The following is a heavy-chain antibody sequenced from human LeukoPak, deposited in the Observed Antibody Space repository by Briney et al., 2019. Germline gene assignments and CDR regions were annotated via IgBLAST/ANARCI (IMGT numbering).Heavy chain of an antibody. J-gene: IGHJ4*02. CDR3: ARGYSSSSGAQFDY. CDR2: INSDGSST. V-gene: IGHV3-74*01. D-gene: IGHD6-6*01. Sequence: GGSLRLSCAASGFTFSSYWMHWVRQAPGKGLVWVSRINSDGSSTSYADSVKGRFTISRDNAKNTLYLQMNSLRAEDTAVYYCARGYSSSSGAQFDYWGQGTLVTVSS. CDR1: GFTFSSYW.